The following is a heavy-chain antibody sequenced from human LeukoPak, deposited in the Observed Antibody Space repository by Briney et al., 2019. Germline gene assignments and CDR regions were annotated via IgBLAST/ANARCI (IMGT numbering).Heavy chain of an antibody. CDR3: ASVAVAALDY. Sequence: SETLSLTCTVSGGSISSSSYYWGWIRQPPGKGLEWIGSIYYSGSTYYNPSLKSRVTISVDTSKNQFSLKLSSMTAADTAVYYCASVAVAALDYWGQGTLVTVSS. CDR1: GGSISSSSYY. J-gene: IGHJ4*02. V-gene: IGHV4-39*01. CDR2: IYYSGST. D-gene: IGHD6-19*01.